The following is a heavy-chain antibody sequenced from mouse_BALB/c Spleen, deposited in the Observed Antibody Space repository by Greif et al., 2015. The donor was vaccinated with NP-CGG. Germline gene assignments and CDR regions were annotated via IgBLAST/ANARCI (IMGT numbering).Heavy chain of an antibody. V-gene: IGHV1-15*01. J-gene: IGHJ4*01. D-gene: IGHD1-1*01. Sequence: VQLQQSGAELVRPGASVTLSCKASGYTFTDYEMHWVKQTPVHGLEWIGAIDPETGGTAYNQKFKGKATLTADKSSSTAYMELRSLASEDSAVYYCTRGGSSFAMDYWGQGTSVTVAS. CDR1: GYTFTDYE. CDR2: IDPETGGT. CDR3: TRGGSSFAMDY.